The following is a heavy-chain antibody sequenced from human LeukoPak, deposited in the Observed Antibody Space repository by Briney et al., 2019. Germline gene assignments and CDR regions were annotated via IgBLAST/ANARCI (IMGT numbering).Heavy chain of an antibody. CDR1: GGSFSGYY. V-gene: IGHV4-34*01. Sequence: SETLSLTCAVYGGSFSGYYWSWIRQPPGKGLVWIGEINHSGSTNYNPSLTSRVTISVDTSKNQFSLKLSSVTAADTAVYYCASSADIVVVPAASPSPWFDPWGQGTLVTVSS. D-gene: IGHD2-2*01. CDR2: INHSGST. J-gene: IGHJ5*02. CDR3: ASSADIVVVPAASPSPWFDP.